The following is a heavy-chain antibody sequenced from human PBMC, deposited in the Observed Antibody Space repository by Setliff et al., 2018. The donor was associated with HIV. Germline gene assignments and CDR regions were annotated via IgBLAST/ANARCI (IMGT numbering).Heavy chain of an antibody. V-gene: IGHV1-8*02. J-gene: IGHJ4*02. CDR3: ARGEFYCGTDCYWSSFDY. CDR1: GYTFTSYA. D-gene: IGHD2-21*02. CDR2: MTPYSGNT. Sequence: ASVKVSCKASGYTFTSYAIHWVRQAPGQRLEWMGWMTPYSGNTGYAQKFQGRVSMTRNTSISTAYMELSSLRSEDTAVYYCARGEFYCGTDCYWSSFDYWGQGILVTVSS.